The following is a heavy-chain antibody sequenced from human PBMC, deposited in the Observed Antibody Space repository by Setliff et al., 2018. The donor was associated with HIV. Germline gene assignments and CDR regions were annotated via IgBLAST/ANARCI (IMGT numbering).Heavy chain of an antibody. CDR2: IYPGDSET. D-gene: IGHD3-16*01. V-gene: IGHV5-51*01. J-gene: IGHJ3*02. Sequence: GESLKISCKGVGYSVTSHWIAWVRQMPGKGLEWMGNIYPGDSETRYSTSFHGQVTFSAETTVDTAYLQWNTLKSSDTAMYYCAREIRTIEGGALDIWGQGTSVTVSS. CDR1: GYSVTSHW. CDR3: AREIRTIEGGALDI.